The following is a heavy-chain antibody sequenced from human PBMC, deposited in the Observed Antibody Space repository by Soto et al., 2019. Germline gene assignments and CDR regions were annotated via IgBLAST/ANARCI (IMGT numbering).Heavy chain of an antibody. D-gene: IGHD5-18*01. CDR2: LTPYNGDT. J-gene: IGHJ5*02. CDR3: VRDASSGYRGWWDP. V-gene: IGHV1-18*01. CDR1: GYTFTSYG. Sequence: GASVKVSCKASGYTFTSYGISWVRQAPGQGLEWMGLLTPYNGDTIYAQKFQGRVILTTDTATSTAYMELGSLRSDDTAVYYCVRDASSGYRGWWDPWGQGTLVTVSS.